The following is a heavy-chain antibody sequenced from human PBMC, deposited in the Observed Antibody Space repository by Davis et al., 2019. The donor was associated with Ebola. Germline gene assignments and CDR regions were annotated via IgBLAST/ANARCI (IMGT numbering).Heavy chain of an antibody. D-gene: IGHD3-10*01. CDR2: IYYSGIT. Sequence: MPSETLSLTCTVSGGSIISSSSYWGWIRQPPRKGLEWIGSIYYSGITYYNPSLKSRVTISVDTSKNQFSLKLRSVTAADTAVYYCARHGIIWFGELLYLKGWFDPWGQGTLVTVSS. J-gene: IGHJ5*02. V-gene: IGHV4-39*01. CDR1: GGSIISSSSY. CDR3: ARHGIIWFGELLYLKGWFDP.